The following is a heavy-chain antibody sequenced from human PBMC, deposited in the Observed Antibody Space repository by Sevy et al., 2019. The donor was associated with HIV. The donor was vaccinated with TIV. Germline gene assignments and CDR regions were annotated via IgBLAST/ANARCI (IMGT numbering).Heavy chain of an antibody. Sequence: ASVKVSCRASGYTLTTYDINWVRQAPGQGLEWMGWMNPNNGNKGFAQKFQGRLTMTRNTSISTAYMELSSLTSDDTGVYYCARGFDGWDTSPGGLDVWGQGTTVTVSS. J-gene: IGHJ6*02. CDR2: MNPNNGNK. D-gene: IGHD1-26*01. CDR3: ARGFDGWDTSPGGLDV. CDR1: GYTLTTYD. V-gene: IGHV1-8*01.